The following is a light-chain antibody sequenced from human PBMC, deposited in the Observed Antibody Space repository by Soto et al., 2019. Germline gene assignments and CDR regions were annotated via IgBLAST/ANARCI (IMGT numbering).Light chain of an antibody. J-gene: IGKJ1*01. V-gene: IGKV3-15*01. Sequence: EFVLTQSPGTLSLSPGERATLSCRASQSVSSSYLAWYQQKPGQAPRLLIYGASTRATGIPARFSGSGSGTEFTLISSSLPSEDSAVYYCQQYNSWLCTFGQGTKVDIK. CDR2: GAS. CDR3: QQYNSWLCT. CDR1: QSVSSSY.